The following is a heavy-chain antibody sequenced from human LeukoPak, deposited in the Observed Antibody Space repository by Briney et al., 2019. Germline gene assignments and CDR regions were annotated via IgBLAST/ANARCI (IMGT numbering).Heavy chain of an antibody. CDR1: AGSISSSSYY. V-gene: IGHV4-39*01. CDR2: IYYSGST. CDR3: ARQESGMVATSNQYYFDY. Sequence: PSETLSLTCTVYAGSISSSSYYWGWIRQPPGKGLEWIGSIYYSGSTYYNPSLKSRVTISVDTSKNQFSLKLSSVTAADTAVYYCARQESGMVATSNQYYFDYWGQGTLVTVSS. J-gene: IGHJ4*02. D-gene: IGHD5-12*01.